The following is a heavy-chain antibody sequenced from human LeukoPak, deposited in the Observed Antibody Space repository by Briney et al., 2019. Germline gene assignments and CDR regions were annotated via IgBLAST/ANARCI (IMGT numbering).Heavy chain of an antibody. CDR2: IIPIFGTA. D-gene: IGHD3-22*01. CDR3: AKNSYYYDSSGYYPDYYYYGMDV. Sequence: SVKVFCKASGGTFSSYAISWVRQAPGQGLEWMGGIIPIFGTANYAQKFQGRVTITADESTSTAYMELSSLRSEDTAVYYCAKNSYYYDSSGYYPDYYYYGMDVWGQGTTVTVSS. V-gene: IGHV1-69*13. J-gene: IGHJ6*02. CDR1: GGTFSSYA.